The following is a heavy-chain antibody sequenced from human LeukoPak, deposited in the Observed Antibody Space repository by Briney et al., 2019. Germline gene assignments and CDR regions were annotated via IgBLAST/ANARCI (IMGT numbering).Heavy chain of an antibody. V-gene: IGHV3-30*02. CDR3: AKNPTIAVAVKVSYGMDV. D-gene: IGHD6-19*01. Sequence: GGSLRLSCAASGFTFSSYGMHWVRQAPGKGLEWVAFIRYDGSNKYYADSVKGRFTISRDNSKNTLYLQMNSLRAEDTAVYYCAKNPTIAVAVKVSYGMDVWGQGTTVTVSS. CDR2: IRYDGSNK. CDR1: GFTFSSYG. J-gene: IGHJ6*02.